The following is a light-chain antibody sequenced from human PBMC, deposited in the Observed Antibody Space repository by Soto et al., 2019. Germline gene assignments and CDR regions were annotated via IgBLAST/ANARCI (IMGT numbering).Light chain of an antibody. J-gene: IGKJ5*01. CDR2: VAS. CDR3: QQSYNAPIT. Sequence: DIQMTQSPSSLSASVGDRFTITCLASQNIINYLNWYQQKQGKAPQXXIYVASRLESGVPSRFSGSGSGTDFTLTISSLQPEDFETYYCQQSYNAPITFGQGTRLEIK. V-gene: IGKV1-39*01. CDR1: QNIINY.